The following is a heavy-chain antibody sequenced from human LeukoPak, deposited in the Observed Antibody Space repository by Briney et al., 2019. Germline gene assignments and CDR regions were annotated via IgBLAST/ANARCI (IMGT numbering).Heavy chain of an antibody. CDR3: AREGGGEAKYQLLWEEPEPNFDY. CDR1: GFTFRSYW. V-gene: IGHV3-7*01. CDR2: IKEDGSEK. Sequence: AGGSLRLSCAASGFTFRSYWMSWVRQAPGKGLEWVANIKEDGSEKYYVDSVKGRFTISRDNAKNSLYLQMNSLRAEDTAVYYCAREGGGEAKYQLLWEEPEPNFDYWGQGTLVTVSS. J-gene: IGHJ4*02. D-gene: IGHD2-2*01.